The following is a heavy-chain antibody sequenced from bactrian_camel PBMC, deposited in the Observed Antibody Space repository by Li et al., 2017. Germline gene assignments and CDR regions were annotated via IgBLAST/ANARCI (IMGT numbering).Heavy chain of an antibody. CDR2: KCHSPGTS. V-gene: IGHV3S63*01. J-gene: IGHJ4*01. CDR1: GYSNC. CDR3: AATRGPLPVRLAFEEGRYNY. D-gene: IGHD1*01. Sequence: HVQLVESGGGSVQAGGSLRRSGVFSGYSNCLGWFRQGPGKEREGVAGKCHSPGTSHYAGSVKGRFTISQDDANNTVYLQMDSLKAEDTATYYCAATRGPLPVRLAFEEGRYNYWGQGTQVTVS.